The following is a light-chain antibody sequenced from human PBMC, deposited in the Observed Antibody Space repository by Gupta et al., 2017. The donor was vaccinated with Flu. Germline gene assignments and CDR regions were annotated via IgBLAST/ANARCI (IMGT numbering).Light chain of an antibody. CDR1: QDISNY. CDR3: QQDDNLPHT. Sequence: DIQMTQSPSSLSASVGDRVTITCQASQDISNYLNWYQQKPGKAPKLLIYDASKLETGVPSRFSGSGSGTDFTFTISSLQPEDIATYYCQQDDNLPHTFGQGTQVEIK. V-gene: IGKV1-33*01. CDR2: DAS. J-gene: IGKJ5*01.